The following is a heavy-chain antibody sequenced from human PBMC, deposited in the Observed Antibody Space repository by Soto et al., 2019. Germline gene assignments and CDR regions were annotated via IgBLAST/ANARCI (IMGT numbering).Heavy chain of an antibody. V-gene: IGHV4-61*08. D-gene: IGHD3-10*01. Sequence: SETLSLTCTVSGGSVSSGDYFWSWLRQSPGKRLEWIAYIYYSGSTNYNPSRKSRATISVDTSKSQVSLTLTSMTAADAALYYCARSPNYYYYGFDVWGQGTAVTVSS. CDR1: GGSVSSGDYF. CDR3: ARSPNYYYYGFDV. CDR2: IYYSGST. J-gene: IGHJ6*02.